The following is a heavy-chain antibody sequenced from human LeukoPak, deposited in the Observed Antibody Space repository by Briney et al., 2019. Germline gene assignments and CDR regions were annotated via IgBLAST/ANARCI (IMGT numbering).Heavy chain of an antibody. Sequence: ESLKISCKGSGYSFTSYSIGWVRQMPGKGLEWKRLIYPGDSDTRYSPSFQGQVTISADKAISTPYPQWTRLKASDRAMYYRARRQLYLDVWGKGTTVTVCS. J-gene: IGHJ6*03. CDR1: GYSFTSYS. V-gene: IGHV5-51*01. CDR2: IYPGDSDT. D-gene: IGHD5-24*01. CDR3: ARRQLYLDV.